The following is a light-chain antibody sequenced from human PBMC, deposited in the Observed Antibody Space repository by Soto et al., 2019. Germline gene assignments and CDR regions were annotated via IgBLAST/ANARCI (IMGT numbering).Light chain of an antibody. J-gene: IGKJ1*01. CDR3: LQHNSYPT. V-gene: IGKV1-17*01. CDR1: QTISNY. Sequence: DIQMTQSPSSLSASVGGRVTLTCRASQTISNYLNWYQQIPGKAPKLLIYATSGLQSGVPSRFSGGGSGTDFTLTISSLQPEDFATYYCLQHNSYPTFGQGTKVDIK. CDR2: ATS.